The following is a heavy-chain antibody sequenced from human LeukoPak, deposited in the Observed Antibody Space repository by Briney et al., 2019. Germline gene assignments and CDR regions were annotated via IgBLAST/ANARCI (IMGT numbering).Heavy chain of an antibody. CDR3: ARDAGGDFDY. D-gene: IGHD2-21*01. V-gene: IGHV4-38-2*02. CDR2: TFHSGSP. J-gene: IGHJ4*02. Sequence: SETLSLTCNVSGYSISSGYYWGWIRPPPGKALEWIGTTFHSGSPNYNPSLKSRVTISIDTSKNQFSLKLSSVTAADTAFYYCARDAGGDFDYWGQGTLVTVSS. CDR1: GYSISSGYY.